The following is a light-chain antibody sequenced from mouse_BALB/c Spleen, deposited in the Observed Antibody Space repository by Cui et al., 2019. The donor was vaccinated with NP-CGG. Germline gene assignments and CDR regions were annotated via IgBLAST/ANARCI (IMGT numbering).Light chain of an antibody. Sequence: QSLVTPESAITTSPGETVTLTCRSSTGAVTTSNYANWVQEKPDHLFTGLIGGTNNRVPGVPARFSGSLIGDKAALTITGAQTEDEAIYFCALWYSNHWVFGGGTKLTVL. CDR3: ALWYSNHWV. J-gene: IGLJ1*01. V-gene: IGLV1*01. CDR1: TGAVTTSNY. CDR2: GTN.